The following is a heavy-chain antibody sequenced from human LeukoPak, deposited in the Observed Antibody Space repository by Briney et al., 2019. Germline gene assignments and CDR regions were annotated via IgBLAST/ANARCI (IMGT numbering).Heavy chain of an antibody. J-gene: IGHJ4*02. CDR1: GGSISSGGYY. CDR3: AKGYSSSPGMFDY. CDR2: IFHTGNT. V-gene: IGHV4-30-2*01. Sequence: SQTLSLTCTVSGGSISSGGYYWSWIRQPPGKGLEWIGYIFHTGNTYYNPSLKSRVTISVDTSKNQFSLKLSSVTAADTAVYYYAKGYSSSPGMFDYWGQGTLVTVSS. D-gene: IGHD6-13*01.